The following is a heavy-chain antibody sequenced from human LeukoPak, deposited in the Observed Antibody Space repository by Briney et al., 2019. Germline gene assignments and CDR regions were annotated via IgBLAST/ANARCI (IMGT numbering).Heavy chain of an antibody. D-gene: IGHD3-16*01. CDR2: IRQDGSEK. J-gene: IGHJ4*02. Sequence: GGSLRLSCAASGFTFTTYWMSWVRQAPGEGLEWVANIRQDGSEKYYVDSVKGRFTISRDNAKNSLYLQMNSLRVEDTAIYYCAKSGTYDYVWGSPHFDFWGQGTLVTVSS. CDR1: GFTFTTYW. V-gene: IGHV3-7*03. CDR3: AKSGTYDYVWGSPHFDF.